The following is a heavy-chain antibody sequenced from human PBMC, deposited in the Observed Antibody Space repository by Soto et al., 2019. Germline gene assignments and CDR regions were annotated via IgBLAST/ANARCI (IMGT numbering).Heavy chain of an antibody. CDR1: GFTFSSYG. D-gene: IGHD2-15*01. CDR2: IWYDGSNK. CDR3: ARAYCSGGSCRIASSDY. Sequence: QVQLVESGGGVVQPGRSLRLSCAASGFTFSSYGMHWVRQAPGKGLEWVAVIWYDGSNKYYADSVKGRFTISRDNSKNTLYLQMNSLRAEDTAVYYCARAYCSGGSCRIASSDYWGQGTLVTVSS. V-gene: IGHV3-33*01. J-gene: IGHJ4*02.